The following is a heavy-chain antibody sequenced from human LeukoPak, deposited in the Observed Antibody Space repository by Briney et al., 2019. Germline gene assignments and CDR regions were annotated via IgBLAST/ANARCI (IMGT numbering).Heavy chain of an antibody. J-gene: IGHJ6*03. CDR2: TYYRSKWYN. D-gene: IGHD6-13*01. CDR1: GDSVSSNSAA. CDR3: ARGCNAAAGNYYYYYMDV. V-gene: IGHV6-1*01. Sequence: SQTLSLTCAISGDSVSSNSAAWNWIRQSPSRGLEWLGRTYYRSKWYNDYAVSVKSRITINPDTSKNQLSLQLNSVTPEDTAVYYCARGCNAAAGNYYYYYMDVWGKGTTVTISS.